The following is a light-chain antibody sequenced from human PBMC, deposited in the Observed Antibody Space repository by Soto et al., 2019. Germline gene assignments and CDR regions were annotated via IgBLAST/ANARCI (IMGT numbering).Light chain of an antibody. CDR3: QQYGRSPWT. V-gene: IGKV3-20*01. Sequence: EIVLTQSPGTLSLSPGERATLSCRASQSVSSSYLAWYQQKPGQAPRLLIYGASSRATGIPDRFSGSGSGKDFTLTISRLEPEDFAVYYGQQYGRSPWTFGQGTKVEIK. CDR2: GAS. J-gene: IGKJ1*01. CDR1: QSVSSSY.